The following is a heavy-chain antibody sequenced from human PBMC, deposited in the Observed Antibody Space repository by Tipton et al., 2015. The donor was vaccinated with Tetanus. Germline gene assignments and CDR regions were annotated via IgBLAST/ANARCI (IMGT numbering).Heavy chain of an antibody. Sequence: SLRLSCAASGFTFSNYAMSWVRQAPGRGLEWVSGITGGNTYYADSVKGRFTISRDNSKNTLSLQMNSLRGEDTAVYYCARGRGRGAFDLWGQGTMVTVSS. CDR3: ARGRGRGAFDL. J-gene: IGHJ3*01. CDR2: ITGGNT. CDR1: GFTFSNYA. V-gene: IGHV3-23*01. D-gene: IGHD2-15*01.